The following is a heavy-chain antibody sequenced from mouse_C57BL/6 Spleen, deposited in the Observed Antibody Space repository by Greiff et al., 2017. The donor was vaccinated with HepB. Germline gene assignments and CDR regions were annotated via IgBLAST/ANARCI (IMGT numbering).Heavy chain of an antibody. D-gene: IGHD1-1*01. V-gene: IGHV10-1*01. CDR1: GFSFNTYA. Sequence: EVMLVESGGGLVQPKGSLKLSCAASGFSFNTYAMNWVRQAPGKGLEWVARIRSKSNNYATYYADSVKDRFTISRDDSESMLYLQMNNLKTEDTAMYYCVRLHYGSSFYYAMDYWGQGTSVTVSS. CDR3: VRLHYGSSFYYAMDY. CDR2: IRSKSNNYAT. J-gene: IGHJ4*01.